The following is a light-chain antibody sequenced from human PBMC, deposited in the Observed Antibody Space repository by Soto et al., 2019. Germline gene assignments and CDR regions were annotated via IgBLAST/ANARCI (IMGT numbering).Light chain of an antibody. CDR3: QQYDNWPKT. CDR1: QSVRSN. J-gene: IGKJ1*01. CDR2: GSS. Sequence: EIWLTQSPATLSWSPGERATLSCRASQSVRSNLAWSQKKTGRAPRLLIYGSSTRATGIPGRLTGSQYGTELTITISSMQSEDFAVYYCQQYDNWPKTFGHGTKVDI. V-gene: IGKV3-15*01.